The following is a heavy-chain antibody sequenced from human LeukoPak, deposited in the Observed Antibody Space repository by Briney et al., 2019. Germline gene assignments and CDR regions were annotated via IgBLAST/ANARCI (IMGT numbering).Heavy chain of an antibody. CDR2: ISGSSDSI. Sequence: GGSLRLSCAASGFSFSSYAMNWVRQAPGRGLEWDSAISGSSDSIYYADSVKGRFTISRDNSKNTLYLQMNSLRVEDTAVYYCAKDEWPYSFDSWGQGTLVTVSS. CDR3: AKDEWPYSFDS. D-gene: IGHD3-3*01. CDR1: GFSFSSYA. J-gene: IGHJ4*02. V-gene: IGHV3-23*01.